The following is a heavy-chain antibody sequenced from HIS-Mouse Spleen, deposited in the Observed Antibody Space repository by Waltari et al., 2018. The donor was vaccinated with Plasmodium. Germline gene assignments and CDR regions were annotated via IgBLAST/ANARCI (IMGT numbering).Heavy chain of an antibody. V-gene: IGHV4-31*03. CDR2: IYYSGST. J-gene: IGHJ4*02. Sequence: QVQLQESGPGLVKPSQTLSLTCTFSGVSISRGGYYCSWIRQHPGKGLEWIGYIYYSGSTYYNPSLKSRVTISVDTSKNQFSLKLSSVTAADTAVYYCARSIAATVTFSFDYWGQGTLVTVSS. CDR1: GVSISRGGYY. D-gene: IGHD6-13*01. CDR3: ARSIAATVTFSFDY.